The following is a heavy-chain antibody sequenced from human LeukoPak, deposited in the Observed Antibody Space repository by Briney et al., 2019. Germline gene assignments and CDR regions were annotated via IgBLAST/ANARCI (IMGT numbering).Heavy chain of an antibody. CDR3: ARANYYDSSGYSRGAFDI. CDR2: INHSGST. CDR1: GGSFSGYY. D-gene: IGHD3-22*01. J-gene: IGHJ6*04. Sequence: PSETLSLTCAVYGGSFSGYYWSWIRQPPGKGLEWIGEINHSGSTNYNPSLKSRVTISVDTSKNQFSLKPSSVTAADTAVYYCARANYYDSSGYSRGAFDIWGKGTTVTVSS. V-gene: IGHV4-34*01.